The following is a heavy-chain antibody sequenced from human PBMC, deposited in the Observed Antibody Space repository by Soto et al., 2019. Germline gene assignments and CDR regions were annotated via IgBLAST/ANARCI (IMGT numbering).Heavy chain of an antibody. D-gene: IGHD2-2*02. CDR3: AKANHRDCSSTSCYNSYDY. J-gene: IGHJ4*02. V-gene: IGHV3-23*01. CDR1: GFTLTRSA. CDR2: ISAGGGGT. Sequence: GGSLRLSCAGSGFTLTRSAVSWVRQAPGKGLEWVSGISAGGGGTYYADSVKGRFTISRDNSKNTLYLQMNSLRAEDTAVYYCAKANHRDCSSTSCYNSYDYWGQGTLVTVS.